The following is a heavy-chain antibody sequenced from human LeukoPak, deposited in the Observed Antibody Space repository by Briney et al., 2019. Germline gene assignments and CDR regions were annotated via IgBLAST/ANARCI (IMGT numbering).Heavy chain of an antibody. V-gene: IGHV3-30-3*01. J-gene: IGHJ4*02. CDR1: GFTFSSYA. Sequence: GRSLRLSCAASGFTFSSYAMHWVRQAPGKGLEWVAVISYDGSNKYYADSVKGRFTISRDNSKNTLYLQMNSLRAEDTAVYYCARTETSHTIYIAAALLDYWGQGTLVTVSS. CDR3: ARTETSHTIYIAAALLDY. CDR2: ISYDGSNK. D-gene: IGHD6-13*01.